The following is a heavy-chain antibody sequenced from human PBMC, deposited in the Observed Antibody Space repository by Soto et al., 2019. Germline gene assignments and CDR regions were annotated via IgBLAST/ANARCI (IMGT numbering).Heavy chain of an antibody. CDR2: IYYSGIT. CDR3: ARYKSNNYYGMDV. J-gene: IGHJ6*02. Sequence: QVQLQESGPGLVKPSETLSLTCTVSGGSISSYYWSWIRQPPGKGLEWIGYIYYSGITNYHPSLKCRVTASVHTSKNPFSLDLSSVTAAHTAAYYCARYKSNNYYGMDVWGHGAAGSVS. V-gene: IGHV4-59*01. D-gene: IGHD1-20*01. CDR1: GGSISSYY.